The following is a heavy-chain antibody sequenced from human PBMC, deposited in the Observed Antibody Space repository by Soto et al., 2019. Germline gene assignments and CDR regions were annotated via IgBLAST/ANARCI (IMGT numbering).Heavy chain of an antibody. CDR1: GFTFSSYG. Sequence: QVQLVESGGGVVQPGRSLRLSCAASGFTFSSYGMHWVRQAPGKGLEWVAVIWYDGSNKYYADSVKGRFTISRDNSKNTLYLQMNSLRAEDTAVYYCARALAMVRGLSDYWGQGTLVTVSS. V-gene: IGHV3-33*01. CDR2: IWYDGSNK. J-gene: IGHJ4*02. D-gene: IGHD3-10*01. CDR3: ARALAMVRGLSDY.